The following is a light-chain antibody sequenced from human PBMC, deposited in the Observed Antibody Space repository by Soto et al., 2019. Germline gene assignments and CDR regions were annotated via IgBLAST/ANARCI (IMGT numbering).Light chain of an antibody. J-gene: IGKJ1*01. Sequence: DIQMTQSPSTLSASVGDRVTITCRASQSVDYWLAWYQQKSGKAPKLLIYDASTLVSGVPSRFSGSGSGTEFTLTISRLQADDFATYYCQRYNSRWTFGQGTKVEIK. CDR2: DAS. V-gene: IGKV1-5*01. CDR1: QSVDYW. CDR3: QRYNSRWT.